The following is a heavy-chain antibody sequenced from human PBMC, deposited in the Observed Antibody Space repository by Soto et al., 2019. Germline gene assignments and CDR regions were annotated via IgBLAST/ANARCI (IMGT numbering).Heavy chain of an antibody. D-gene: IGHD6-19*01. V-gene: IGHV4-59*13. CDR2: IYYSGST. CDR3: ASTRVGYSSGWYPRFDP. CDR1: GGSISSYY. Sequence: PSETLSLTCTVSGGSISSYYWSWIRQPPGKGLEWIGYIYYSGSTNYNPSLKSRVAISVDTSKNQFSLKLSSVTAADTAVYYCASTRVGYSSGWYPRFDPWGQGTLVTVSS. J-gene: IGHJ5*02.